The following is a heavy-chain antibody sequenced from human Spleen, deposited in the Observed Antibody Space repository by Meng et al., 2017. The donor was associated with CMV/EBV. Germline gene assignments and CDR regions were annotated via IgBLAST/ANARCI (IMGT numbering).Heavy chain of an antibody. J-gene: IGHJ4*02. CDR3: ARSSGWSRFDY. CDR1: GYTLTDYS. V-gene: IGHV1-2*02. Sequence: VQLVQSGAEVKKLGASTKVSCKASGYTLTDYSLHWVRQAPGQWFEWMGWINPNSDTNYAQNFQGRVTMTRDMSINTVYMELSRLTSDDTAVYYCARSSGWSRFDYWGQGTLVTVSS. CDR2: INPNSDT. D-gene: IGHD6-19*01.